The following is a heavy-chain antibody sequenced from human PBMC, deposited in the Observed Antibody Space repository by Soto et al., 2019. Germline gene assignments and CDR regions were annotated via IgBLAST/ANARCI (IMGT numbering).Heavy chain of an antibody. CDR3: ASKRGRTSYYYYMDV. J-gene: IGHJ6*03. V-gene: IGHV1-3*01. CDR1: GYTFTSYA. Sequence: QVQLVQSGAEVKKPGASVQVSCKASGYTFTSYAIHWVRQAPGQSLEWMGWINAGTGRTKYSETFQGRVTITRDTSASTASMELSSLRSEDTAVYYCASKRGRTSYYYYMDVWGRGTTVTVSS. D-gene: IGHD3-10*01. CDR2: INAGTGRT.